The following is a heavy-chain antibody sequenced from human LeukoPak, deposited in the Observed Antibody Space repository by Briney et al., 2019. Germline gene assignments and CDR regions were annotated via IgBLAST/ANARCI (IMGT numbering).Heavy chain of an antibody. V-gene: IGHV1-2*02. Sequence: GASVKVSCKASGYTFTGYYMHWVRQAPGQGLEWMGWINPNSGGTNYAQKLQGRVTMTTDTSTSTAYMELRSLRSDDTAVYYCARLKKGVTATYYYYYYMDVWGKGTTVTVSS. D-gene: IGHD2-21*02. J-gene: IGHJ6*03. CDR3: ARLKKGVTATYYYYYYMDV. CDR1: GYTFTGYY. CDR2: INPNSGGT.